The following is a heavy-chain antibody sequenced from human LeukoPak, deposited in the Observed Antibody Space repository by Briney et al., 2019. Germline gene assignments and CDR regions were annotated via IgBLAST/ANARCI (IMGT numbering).Heavy chain of an antibody. J-gene: IGHJ4*02. CDR2: INPNSGGT. D-gene: IGHD3-22*01. V-gene: IGHV1-2*06. CDR3: AKVLGYSPFDY. Sequence: ASVKVSCKASGYTFTDYYMHWVRQAPGQGLEWMGRINPNSGGTNYAQKFQGRVTMTRDTSISTAYMELSRLRSDDTAVYYCAKVLGYSPFDYWGQGTLVTVSS. CDR1: GYTFTDYY.